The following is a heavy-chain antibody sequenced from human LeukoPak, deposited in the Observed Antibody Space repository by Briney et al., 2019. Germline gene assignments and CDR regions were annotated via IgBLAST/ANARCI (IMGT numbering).Heavy chain of an antibody. CDR3: ARGNGYSSSWYWFDP. CDR1: GFTFSSYV. CDR2: IWYDGSNE. V-gene: IGHV3-33*01. D-gene: IGHD6-13*01. J-gene: IGHJ5*02. Sequence: GGSLRLSCAASGFTFSSYVMHWVRQAPGKGLEWVALIWYDGSNEYYADSVKGRFTISRDNSKNTLYLQMNSLRAEDTAVYYCARGNGYSSSWYWFDPWGQGTLVTVSS.